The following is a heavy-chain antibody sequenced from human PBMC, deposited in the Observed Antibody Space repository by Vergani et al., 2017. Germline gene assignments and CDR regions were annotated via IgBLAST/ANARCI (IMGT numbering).Heavy chain of an antibody. J-gene: IGHJ6*03. CDR3: VRARVCGGGRCTPNMDV. V-gene: IGHV3-23*01. Sequence: EVQLLESGGNLIQPGGSLRLSCGASGFTFSSYAMTWVRLAPGKGSQWVSAISGSGGNTFYTDSVKGRFTISRDNSKDTLYLQMNSLQTEDTAVYYCVRARVCGGGRCTPNMDVWGKGTTVTVSS. CDR1: GFTFSSYA. CDR2: ISGSGGNT. D-gene: IGHD2-15*01.